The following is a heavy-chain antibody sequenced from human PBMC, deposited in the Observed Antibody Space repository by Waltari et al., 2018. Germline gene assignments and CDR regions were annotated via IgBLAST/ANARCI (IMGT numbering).Heavy chain of an antibody. Sequence: VESGAEVKKPGASVKVSCKASGYTFTSYDINWVRQATGQGLEWMGWMNPNSGNTGYAQKFQGRVTMTRNTSISTAYMELSSLRSEDTAVYYCARDRPDYYDSSGYYDYWGQGTLVTVSS. CDR1: GYTFTSYD. V-gene: IGHV1-8*01. CDR3: ARDRPDYYDSSGYYDY. J-gene: IGHJ4*02. CDR2: MNPNSGNT. D-gene: IGHD3-22*01.